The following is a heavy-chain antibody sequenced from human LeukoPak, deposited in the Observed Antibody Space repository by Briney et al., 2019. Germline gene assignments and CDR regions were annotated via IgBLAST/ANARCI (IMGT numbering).Heavy chain of an antibody. CDR3: AAVWGRAGDYPLSD. CDR2: FDPGQGEA. D-gene: IGHD3-16*01. V-gene: IGHV1-24*01. J-gene: IGHJ4*02. CDR1: GYTLTELS. Sequence: ASVKVSCKVSGYTLTELSMHWVRQAPGKGLEWMGGFDPGQGEANYAQRFQGRLTMTEDTSTDTAYLELSSLRSEDTAIYYCAAVWGRAGDYPLSDWGQGTLVTVTS.